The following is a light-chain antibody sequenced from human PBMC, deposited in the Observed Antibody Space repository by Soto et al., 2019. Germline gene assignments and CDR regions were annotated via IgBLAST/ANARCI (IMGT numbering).Light chain of an antibody. CDR3: QQSYSTLRT. J-gene: IGKJ1*01. Sequence: DIQRTQSPSSLSASVGDRVTITCRASQSISSYLNWYKQKQGKAPKXXIYAASSLQSGVPSRFSGSGSGTDFTLTISSLQLEDFATYYCQQSYSTLRTFGQGTKVDI. CDR1: QSISSY. V-gene: IGKV1-39*01. CDR2: AAS.